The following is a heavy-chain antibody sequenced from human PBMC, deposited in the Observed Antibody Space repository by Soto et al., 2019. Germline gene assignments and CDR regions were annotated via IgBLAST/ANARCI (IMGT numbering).Heavy chain of an antibody. Sequence: GESLKISFKGSGYSFTSYWIGWVRQMPGKGLEWMGIIYPGDSDTRYSPSFQGQVTISADKSISTAYLQWSSLKASDTAMYYCARRRYYDSSGYYSNWFDPWGQGTLVTAPQ. CDR3: ARRRYYDSSGYYSNWFDP. CDR2: IYPGDSDT. D-gene: IGHD3-22*01. J-gene: IGHJ5*02. V-gene: IGHV5-51*01. CDR1: GYSFTSYW.